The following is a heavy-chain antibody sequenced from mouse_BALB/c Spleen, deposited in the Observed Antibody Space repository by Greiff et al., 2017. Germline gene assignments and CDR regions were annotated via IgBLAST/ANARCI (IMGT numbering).Heavy chain of an antibody. J-gene: IGHJ4*01. V-gene: IGHV5-6-5*01. CDR1: GFTFSSYA. CDR3: ARGDYGSDYAIDY. Sequence: EVQVVESGGGLVKPGGSLKLSCAASGFTFSSYAMSWVRQTPEKRLEWVASISSGGSTYYPDSVKGRFTISRDNARNILYLQMSSLRSEDTAMYYCARGDYGSDYAIDYWGQGTSVTVSS. D-gene: IGHD1-1*01. CDR2: ISSGGST.